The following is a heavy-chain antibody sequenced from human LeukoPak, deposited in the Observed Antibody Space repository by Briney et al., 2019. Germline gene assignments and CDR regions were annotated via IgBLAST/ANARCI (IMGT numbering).Heavy chain of an antibody. CDR3: ARVQAYYYDSSGYYWRGAFDI. V-gene: IGHV1-2*04. Sequence: ASVKVSCKASGYTFTGYYMHWVRQAPGQGLEWMGWINPNSGGTNYAQKFQGWVTMTRDTSISTAYMELSRLRSDDTAVYYCARVQAYYYDSSGYYWRGAFDIWGQGTMVTVSS. D-gene: IGHD3-22*01. CDR1: GYTFTGYY. J-gene: IGHJ3*02. CDR2: INPNSGGT.